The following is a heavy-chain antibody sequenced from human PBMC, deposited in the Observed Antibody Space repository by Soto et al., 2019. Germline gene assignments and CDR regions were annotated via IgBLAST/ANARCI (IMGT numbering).Heavy chain of an antibody. Sequence: EVQLVETGGGLIQPGGSLRLSCAASGFSVRTNYMSWVRQAPGKGLDWVSVFESGGSIYYADSVKGRFISSRDYAKNTVYLQMNNLRAEDTAVYYCARAGVTPHFFDYWGQGTLVTVSS. D-gene: IGHD3-3*02. CDR3: ARAGVTPHFFDY. CDR1: GFSVRTNY. CDR2: FESGGSI. V-gene: IGHV3-53*02. J-gene: IGHJ4*02.